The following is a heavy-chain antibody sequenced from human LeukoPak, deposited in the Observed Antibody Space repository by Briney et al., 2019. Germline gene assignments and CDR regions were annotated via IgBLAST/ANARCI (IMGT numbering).Heavy chain of an antibody. D-gene: IGHD2-2*01. CDR1: GYTFTGYY. CDR3: ARSAKRGTENQLLLYY. J-gene: IGHJ4*02. Sequence: GASVKVSCKASGYTFTGYYMHWVRQAPGQGLEWMGWINPNSGGTNYAQKFQGRVTMTRDTSISTAYMELSRLRSDDTAVYYCARSAKRGTENQLLLYYWGQGTLVTVSS. CDR2: INPNSGGT. V-gene: IGHV1-2*02.